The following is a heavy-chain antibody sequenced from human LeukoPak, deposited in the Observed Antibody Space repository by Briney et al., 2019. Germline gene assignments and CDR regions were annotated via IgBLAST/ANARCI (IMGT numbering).Heavy chain of an antibody. J-gene: IGHJ5*02. CDR1: GYTFTSYY. V-gene: IGHV1-46*01. Sequence: ASVKVSCKASGYTFTSYYMHWVRQAPGQGLEWMGIINPSGGSTSYAQKFQGRVTMTRDTSTSTVYMELSSLRSEDTAVYYCAREAGSSALGRSRSNWFDPWGQGTLVTVSS. CDR2: INPSGGST. CDR3: AREAGSSALGRSRSNWFDP. D-gene: IGHD2-2*01.